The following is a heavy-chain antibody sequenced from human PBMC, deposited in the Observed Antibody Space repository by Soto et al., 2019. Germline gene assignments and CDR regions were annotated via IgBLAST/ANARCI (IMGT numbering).Heavy chain of an antibody. CDR3: ARAWGSTTYHYYGMDV. V-gene: IGHV1-3*04. Sequence: ASVKVSCKASGYTFTSYTMHWVRQAPGQRLEWMGWINTGNGNTKYSQRFQGRVTMTRDTSAGTAYMELSSLRSEDTAVYYCARAWGSTTYHYYGMDVWGQGTTVTVSS. CDR2: INTGNGNT. D-gene: IGHD1-26*01. J-gene: IGHJ6*02. CDR1: GYTFTSYT.